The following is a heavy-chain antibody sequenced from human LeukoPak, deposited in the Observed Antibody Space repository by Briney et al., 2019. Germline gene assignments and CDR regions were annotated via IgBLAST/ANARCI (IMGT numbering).Heavy chain of an antibody. V-gene: IGHV3-23*01. Sequence: GGSLRLSCSASGFTFTTYGMNWVRQAPGKGLEWVSGIGGSGTRTYYADSVKGRFTISRDNSKNTLYLQMNSLRAEDTAVYYCAKASTYGYYFDYWGQGTLVTVSS. CDR2: IGGSGTRT. J-gene: IGHJ4*02. CDR1: GFTFTTYG. CDR3: AKASTYGYYFDY. D-gene: IGHD2-2*01.